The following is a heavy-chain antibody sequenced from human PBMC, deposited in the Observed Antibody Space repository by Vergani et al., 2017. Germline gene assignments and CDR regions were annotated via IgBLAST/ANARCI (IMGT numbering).Heavy chain of an antibody. CDR1: GDSIISRSYY. V-gene: IGHV4-39*01. D-gene: IGHD3-16*01. CDR3: ASGKYYSDSTSHFRGRYFDV. CDR2: IYNSGNG. Sequence: QMQLQESGPGLVKASETLSITCTVSGDSIISRSYYWGWIRQPPGKGLEWIGSIYNSGNGDSSSSLKSRVTISADTSKNQLSLRLTSVTAADTAVYYFASGKYYSDSTSHFRGRYFDVWGRGTLVTVPS. J-gene: IGHJ2*01.